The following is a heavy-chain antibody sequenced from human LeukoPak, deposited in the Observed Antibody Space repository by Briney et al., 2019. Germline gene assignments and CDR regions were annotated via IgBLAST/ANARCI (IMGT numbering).Heavy chain of an antibody. J-gene: IGHJ3*02. CDR3: ARGGRERYSSGWTDACDI. Sequence: EASVKVSCKASGYTFTSYYMHWVRQAPGQGLEWMGIVNPSGGSTSYAQKFQGRVTMTRDTSTSTVYMELSSLSSEDPAVYYCARGGRERYSSGWTDACDIWGQGTMVTVSS. D-gene: IGHD6-19*01. CDR1: GYTFTSYY. V-gene: IGHV1-46*01. CDR2: VNPSGGST.